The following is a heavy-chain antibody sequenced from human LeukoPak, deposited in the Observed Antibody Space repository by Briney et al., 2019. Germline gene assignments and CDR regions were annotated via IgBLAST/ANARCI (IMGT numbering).Heavy chain of an antibody. J-gene: IGHJ6*02. CDR1: GFIFSNYA. Sequence: GGSLRLSCAASGFIFSNYAMSWVRQAPEKGLEWVSGISGSGGSTYSADSVKGRSTISRDNSKNTLYLQMNSLRAEDTAVYYCAKAQTHYYYGMDVWGQGTTVTVSS. CDR3: AKAQTHYYYGMDV. CDR2: ISGSGGST. V-gene: IGHV3-23*01.